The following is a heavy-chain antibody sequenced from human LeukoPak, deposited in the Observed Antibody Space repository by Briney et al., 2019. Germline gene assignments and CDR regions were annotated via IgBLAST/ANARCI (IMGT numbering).Heavy chain of an antibody. CDR3: ARDLVVPASFRDYYYYGMDV. Sequence: SGTLSLTCTVSGGSISSGGYYWSWIRQHPGKGLEWIGYIYYSGSTYYNPSLKSRVTISVDTSKNQFSLKLSSVTAADTAVYYCARDLVVPASFRDYYYYGMDVWGQGTTVTVSS. V-gene: IGHV4-31*03. J-gene: IGHJ6*02. CDR2: IYYSGST. CDR1: GGSISSGGYY. D-gene: IGHD2-2*01.